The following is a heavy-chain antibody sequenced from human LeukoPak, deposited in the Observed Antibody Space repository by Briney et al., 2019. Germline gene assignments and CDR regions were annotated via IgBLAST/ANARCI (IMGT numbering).Heavy chain of an antibody. Sequence: SETLSLTCTVSGGSISSYYWSWTRQPAGKGLEWIGRIYTSGSTNYIPSLKSRVTMSVDTSKNQFSLKLSSVTAADTAVYYCARGQYHLLYWYFDLWGRGTLVTVSS. CDR1: GGSISSYY. J-gene: IGHJ2*01. D-gene: IGHD2-2*01. CDR2: IYTSGST. V-gene: IGHV4-4*07. CDR3: ARGQYHLLYWYFDL.